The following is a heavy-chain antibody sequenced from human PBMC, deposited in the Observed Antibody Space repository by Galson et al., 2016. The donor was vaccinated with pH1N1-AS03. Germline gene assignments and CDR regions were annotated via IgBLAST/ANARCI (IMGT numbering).Heavy chain of an antibody. CDR2: ITSGSNYI. CDR3: ARAIGAAGSA. D-gene: IGHD6-13*01. V-gene: IGHV3-21*04. J-gene: IGHJ4*02. CDR1: GFTFKTYS. Sequence: SLRLSCAASGFTFKTYSMTWVRQAPGKGLEWVSSITSGSNYIYFADSVKGRFTISRDNAKNSMYLHMNSLRPEDTAVYYCARAIGAAGSAWGQGTLVTVSS.